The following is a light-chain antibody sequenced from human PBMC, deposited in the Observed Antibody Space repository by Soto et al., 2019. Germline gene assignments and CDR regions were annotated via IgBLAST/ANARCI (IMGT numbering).Light chain of an antibody. CDR2: SNN. Sequence: VLTQPPSASGTPGQRVTISCSGSSSNIGSNYVYWYQQLPGTAPKLLIYSNNQRPSGVPDRFSGSKSGTSASLAISGLRSEDEADYYCAAWDDSLSGSYVFGTGTKVTVL. V-gene: IGLV1-47*02. CDR1: SSNIGSNY. CDR3: AAWDDSLSGSYV. J-gene: IGLJ1*01.